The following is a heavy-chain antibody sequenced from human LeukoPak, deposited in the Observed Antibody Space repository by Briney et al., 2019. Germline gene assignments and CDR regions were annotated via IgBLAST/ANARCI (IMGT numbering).Heavy chain of an antibody. D-gene: IGHD6-19*01. CDR1: RFTFSAYA. CDR3: AKGSGSGWYGWFNP. J-gene: IGHJ5*02. CDR2: IEASDVNT. V-gene: IGHV3-23*01. Sequence: GGSLRLSCAASRFTFSAYAMYWVRQAPGKGLEWVSCIEASDVNTYYADSVKGRFTISRDNSKNTLYLQMNSLRAEDTAVYYCAKGSGSGWYGWFNPWGQGTLVTVSS.